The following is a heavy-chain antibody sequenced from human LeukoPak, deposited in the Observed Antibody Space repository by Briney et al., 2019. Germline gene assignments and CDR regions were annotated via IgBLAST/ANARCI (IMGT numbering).Heavy chain of an antibody. V-gene: IGHV3-23*01. CDR3: ARERGARDDAFDI. Sequence: GGSLRLSCAASGFTLRTYALTWVRQAPGKGLGWVSVISGSGGSTYYADSVKGRFIISRHNSKNTLYLQMNSMRAEDTAVYYCARERGARDDAFDIWGQGTMVTVSS. CDR2: ISGSGGST. CDR1: GFTLRTYA. D-gene: IGHD3-16*01. J-gene: IGHJ3*02.